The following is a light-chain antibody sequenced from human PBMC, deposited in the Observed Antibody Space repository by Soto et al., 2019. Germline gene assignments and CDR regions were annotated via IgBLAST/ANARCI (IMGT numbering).Light chain of an antibody. V-gene: IGKV4-1*01. CDR2: RAS. CDR1: QSVFYSSINKNY. J-gene: IGKJ3*01. Sequence: DIVMTQSPDSLAVSLGERATINCKSSQSVFYSSINKNYLAWYQQKPGQPPKLLIYRASSRESGVPDRFSGSGSGTDFALTISSLQAEDVAVYYCQQYYSTPFTFGPGTKVEI. CDR3: QQYYSTPFT.